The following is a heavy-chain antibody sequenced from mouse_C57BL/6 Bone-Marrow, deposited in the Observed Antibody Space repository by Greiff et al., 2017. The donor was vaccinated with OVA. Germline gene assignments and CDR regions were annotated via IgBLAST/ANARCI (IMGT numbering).Heavy chain of an antibody. CDR2: IDPETGGT. V-gene: IGHV1-15*01. J-gene: IGHJ2*01. CDR3: TREGSIQGY. CDR1: GYTFTDYE. Sequence: QVQLQQSRAELVRPGASVTLSCKASGYTFTDYEMHWVKQTPVHGLEWIGAIDPETGGTAYNQKFKGKAILTADKSSSTAYMELRSLTSEDSAVYYCTREGSIQGYWGQGTTLTVSS.